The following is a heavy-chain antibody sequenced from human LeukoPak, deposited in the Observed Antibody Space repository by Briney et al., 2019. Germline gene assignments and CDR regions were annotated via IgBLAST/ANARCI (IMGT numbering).Heavy chain of an antibody. CDR2: ISAYNGNT. D-gene: IGHD3-9*01. CDR3: AKSVRHYDILTGRYYYYYGMDV. Sequence: ASVKVSCKASGYTFTSYGISWVRQAPGQGLEWMGWISAYNGNTNYAQKLPGRVTMTTDTSTSTAYMELRSLRSDDTAVYYCAKSVRHYDILTGRYYYYYGMDVWGQGTTVTVSS. V-gene: IGHV1-18*01. J-gene: IGHJ6*02. CDR1: GYTFTSYG.